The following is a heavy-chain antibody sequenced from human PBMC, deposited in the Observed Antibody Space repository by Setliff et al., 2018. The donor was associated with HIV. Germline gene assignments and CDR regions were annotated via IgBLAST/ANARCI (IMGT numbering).Heavy chain of an antibody. CDR2: THASGTT. CDR1: GGSISGDF. V-gene: IGHV4-4*07. CDR3: ARQTATGTSATFDS. J-gene: IGHJ4*02. D-gene: IGHD2-21*02. Sequence: SETLSLTCTVSGGSISGDFWTWIRQPAGEGLGWIGRTHASGTTQCEPSLKNRCSMSIDTSKNQFSLKLSSVTAADTAVYYCARQTATGTSATFDSWGQGSLVTVSS.